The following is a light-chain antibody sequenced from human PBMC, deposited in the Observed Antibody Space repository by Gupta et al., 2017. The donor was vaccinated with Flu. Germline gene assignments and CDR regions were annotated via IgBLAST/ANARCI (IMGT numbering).Light chain of an antibody. CDR3: QSADITGASLV. J-gene: IGLJ2*01. CDR1: ALSKQY. CDR2: KDT. V-gene: IGLV3-25*02. Sequence: SYQLTQPPAVSVSPGQTATIPCSGSALSKQYVYWYRQRPGQAPVVLIYKDTERASGIPDRVSGSSSGTRVTLNIRGVQTEDEADYYCQSADITGASLVFGGGTKLSVL.